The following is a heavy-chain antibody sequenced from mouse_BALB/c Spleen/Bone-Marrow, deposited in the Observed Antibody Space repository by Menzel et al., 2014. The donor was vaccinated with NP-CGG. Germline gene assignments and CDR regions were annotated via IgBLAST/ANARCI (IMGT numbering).Heavy chain of an antibody. Sequence: QVHVKQSGPELVRPGASVKMSCKASGYTFTSYWTHWVKQRPGQGLEWIGMIDPSNSETRLTQKFRDKATLNVDKSSNTAYMQLSSLTSEDSAVYYCARLDCNYRNYFDYCGQGTSLTGAS. D-gene: IGHD2-1*01. V-gene: IGHV1S127*01. CDR1: GYTFTSYW. J-gene: IGHJ2*02. CDR3: ARLDCNYRNYFDY. CDR2: IDPSNSET.